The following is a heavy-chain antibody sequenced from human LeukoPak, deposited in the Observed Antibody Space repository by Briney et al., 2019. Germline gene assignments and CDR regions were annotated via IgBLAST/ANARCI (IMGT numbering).Heavy chain of an antibody. CDR1: GFAFSDYW. J-gene: IGHJ4*02. CDR3: AAWGLHNY. D-gene: IGHD7-27*01. V-gene: IGHV3-7*01. CDR2: INLGGSAK. Sequence: GGPLRLSCSASGFAFSDYWMNWVRQAPGKGPEWVANINLGGSAKLYVDSVKGRCTISRDNAKNSLYLQMNSQRVEDTAVYYCAAWGLHNYWGQGTLVTVSS.